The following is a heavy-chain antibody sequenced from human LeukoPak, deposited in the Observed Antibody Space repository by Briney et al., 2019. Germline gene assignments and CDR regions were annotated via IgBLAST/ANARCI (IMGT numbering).Heavy chain of an antibody. D-gene: IGHD7-27*01. CDR2: ISAYNGNT. Sequence: ASVKVSCKASGYTFTSYGISWVRQAHGQGLEWMGWISAYNGNTNYAQKLQGRVTMTTDTSTSTAYMELRSLRSEDTAVYYCARDKSFWGIDYWGQGTLVTVSS. CDR3: ARDKSFWGIDY. J-gene: IGHJ4*02. V-gene: IGHV1-18*04. CDR1: GYTFTSYG.